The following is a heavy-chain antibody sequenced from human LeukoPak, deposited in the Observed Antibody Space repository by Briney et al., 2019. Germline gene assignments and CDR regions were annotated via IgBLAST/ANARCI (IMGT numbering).Heavy chain of an antibody. CDR3: ARVGYSSSSEGEDYYYFYGMDV. Sequence: ASVKVSCKAPGGTFSNYAISWVRQAPGQGLEWMGGIIPTFGTANYAQKFQGRVTITADESTSTAYMELSSLRSEDTAVYYCARVGYSSSSEGEDYYYFYGMDVWGQGTTVTVSS. J-gene: IGHJ6*02. V-gene: IGHV1-69*13. CDR2: IIPTFGTA. CDR1: GGTFSNYA. D-gene: IGHD6-6*01.